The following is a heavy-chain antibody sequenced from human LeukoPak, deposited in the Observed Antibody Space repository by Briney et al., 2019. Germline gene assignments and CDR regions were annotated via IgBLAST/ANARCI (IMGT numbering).Heavy chain of an antibody. Sequence: PSETLSLTCTVSGGSISSYYWSWIRQPPGKGLEWIGYIYYSGSTNYNPSLKSRVTISVDTSKNQFSLKLSSVTAADTAVYYCARGSYYYDSSGYWIDYWGQGTLVTVSS. CDR3: ARGSYYYDSSGYWIDY. CDR2: IYYSGST. J-gene: IGHJ4*02. CDR1: GGSISSYY. V-gene: IGHV4-59*01. D-gene: IGHD3-22*01.